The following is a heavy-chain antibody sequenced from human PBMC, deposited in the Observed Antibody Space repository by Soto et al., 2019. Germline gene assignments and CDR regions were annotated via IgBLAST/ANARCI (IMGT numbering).Heavy chain of an antibody. D-gene: IGHD6-13*01. CDR2: ISSSGSTI. V-gene: IGHV3-48*03. CDR3: AREDSSSWSEFDY. CDR1: GFTFSSYE. Sequence: GGSLRLSCAASGFTFSSYEMNWVRQAPGKGLEWVSYISSSGSTIYYADSVKGRFTISRDNAKNSLYLQMNSLRAEDTAVYYCAREDSSSWSEFDYWGQGTLVTVSS. J-gene: IGHJ4*02.